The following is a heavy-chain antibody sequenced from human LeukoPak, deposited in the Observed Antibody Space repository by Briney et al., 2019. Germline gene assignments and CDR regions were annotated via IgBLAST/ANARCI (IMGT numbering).Heavy chain of an antibody. D-gene: IGHD2-21*01. V-gene: IGHV1-18*04. CDR3: AGIPLRRGGYYYYGMDV. J-gene: IGHJ6*04. Sequence: ASVKVSCKASGYTFTSYGISWVRQAPVQGLEWMGWISAYNGNTNYAQKLQGRVTMTTDTSTSTAYMELRSLRSDDTAVYYCAGIPLRRGGYYYYGMDVWGKGTTVTVSS. CDR2: ISAYNGNT. CDR1: GYTFTSYG.